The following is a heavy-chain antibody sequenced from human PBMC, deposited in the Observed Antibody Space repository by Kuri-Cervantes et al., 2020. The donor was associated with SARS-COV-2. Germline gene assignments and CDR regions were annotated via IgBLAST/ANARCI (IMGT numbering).Heavy chain of an antibody. Sequence: ASVKVSCKAPETTFPNYDINWVRQAAGQGLEWMGMVKTNSGNTLYAQFFQGRVTMTRDISTSTVYMELRSLRSDDTAVYYCASSGITGSVYYYMDVWGKGTTVTVSS. J-gene: IGHJ6*03. CDR1: ETTFPNYD. CDR3: ASSGITGSVYYYMDV. CDR2: VKTNSGNT. D-gene: IGHD1-20*01. V-gene: IGHV1-8*01.